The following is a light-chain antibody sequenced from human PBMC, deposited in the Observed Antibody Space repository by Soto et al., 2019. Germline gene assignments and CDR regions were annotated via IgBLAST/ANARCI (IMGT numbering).Light chain of an antibody. V-gene: IGLV2-14*01. CDR2: EVS. J-gene: IGLJ1*01. CDR3: SSYRSSSTDV. CDR1: SSDVGGYDY. Sequence: QSALTQPASVSGSPGQSITISCTGTSSDVGGYDYVSWYQQHPGKDPKLMIFEVSNRPSGVSNRFSGSKSGNTASLTISGHMAEDESDYYCSSYRSSSTDVFGTGTKLTVL.